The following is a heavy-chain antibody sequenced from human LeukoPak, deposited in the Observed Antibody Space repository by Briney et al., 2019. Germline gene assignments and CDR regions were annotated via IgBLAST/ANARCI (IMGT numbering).Heavy chain of an antibody. CDR2: INPSGGPA. CDR1: GYTFTRYH. V-gene: IGHV1-2*02. D-gene: IGHD3-22*01. CDR3: AAPQGDSSGYYPGY. Sequence: ASVKVSCKASGYTFTRYHIHWVRQAPGQGLEWMGVINPSGGPATYAQKFQGRVTMTRDTSISTAYMELSRLRSDDTAVYYCAAPQGDSSGYYPGYWGQGTLVTVSS. J-gene: IGHJ4*02.